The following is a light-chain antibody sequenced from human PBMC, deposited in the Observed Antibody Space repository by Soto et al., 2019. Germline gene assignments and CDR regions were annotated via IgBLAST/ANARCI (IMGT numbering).Light chain of an antibody. CDR2: GAS. V-gene: IGKV3D-20*02. CDR1: QSVSSSF. Sequence: EIVLTQSPGTRSLSPGEISTLSCRSSQSVSSSFLAWYQQRPGQAPRLIIYGASNRATGIPARFSGSESGTDFTLTISSLEPEDFAVYYCQQRSNWPPITFGQGTRLEI. J-gene: IGKJ5*01. CDR3: QQRSNWPPIT.